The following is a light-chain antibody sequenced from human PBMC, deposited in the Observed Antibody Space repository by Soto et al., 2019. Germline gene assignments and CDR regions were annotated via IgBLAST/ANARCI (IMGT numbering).Light chain of an antibody. J-gene: IGKJ4*01. CDR3: QQYYSTPLLT. V-gene: IGKV4-1*01. CDR2: WAS. Sequence: DIVMTQSPDSLAVSLGERATINCKSSQSVLYSSNNKNYLAWYQQKPGRPPKLLIYWASTRESGVPDRFSGSGSGTDFTLTISSLQAEDVAVYYCQQYYSTPLLTFGGGTKVDIK. CDR1: QSVLYSSNNKNY.